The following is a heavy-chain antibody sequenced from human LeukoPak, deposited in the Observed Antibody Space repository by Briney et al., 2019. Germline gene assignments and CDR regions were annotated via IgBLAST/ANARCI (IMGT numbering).Heavy chain of an antibody. D-gene: IGHD4-17*01. CDR2: INPNGGST. J-gene: IGHJ4*02. CDR1: GYTFTSYY. V-gene: IGHV1-46*01. CDR3: ARDYRDFTVTTHFDY. Sequence: ASVKVSCKASGYTFTSYYMHWVRQAPGQGLEWMGIINPNGGSTSYAQKFQGRVTMTRDTSTSTVYMELSSLRSEDTAVYYCARDYRDFTVTTHFDYWGQGTLVTVSS.